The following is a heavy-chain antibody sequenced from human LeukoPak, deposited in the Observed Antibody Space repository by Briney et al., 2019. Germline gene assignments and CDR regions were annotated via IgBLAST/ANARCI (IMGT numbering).Heavy chain of an antibody. D-gene: IGHD2-21*02. CDR3: VRDRGDTEVTGNWFDP. J-gene: IGHJ5*02. CDR2: IKQDGSEK. V-gene: IGHV3-7*01. CDR1: GFTFSSYW. Sequence: GRSLRLSCAASGFTFSSYWMSWVRQAPGKGLEWVANIKQDGSEKYYVDSVKGRFTISRDNGKNSLYLQMNSLRAEDTAVYYCVRDRGDTEVTGNWFDPWGRGTLVTVSS.